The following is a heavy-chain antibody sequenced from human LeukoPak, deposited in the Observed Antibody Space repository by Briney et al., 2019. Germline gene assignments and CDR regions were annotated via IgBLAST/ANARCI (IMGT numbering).Heavy chain of an antibody. CDR3: ARVAGH. CDR1: GLTVSKNY. J-gene: IGHJ4*02. Sequence: PGGSLRLSCAASGLTVSKNYMSWVRQAPGKGLESVSVIYSGGSTYYADSVRGRFTISRDNSKNTLYLQMNSLRVEDTAVYYCARVAGHWGQGTLVTVSS. V-gene: IGHV3-53*01. CDR2: IYSGGST.